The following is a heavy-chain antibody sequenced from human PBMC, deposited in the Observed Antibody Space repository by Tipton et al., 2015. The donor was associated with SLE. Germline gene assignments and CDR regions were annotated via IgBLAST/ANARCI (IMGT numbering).Heavy chain of an antibody. Sequence: TLSLTCAVSGGSISSGGYSWSWIRQPPGKGLEWIGYIYHSGSTYYNPSLKSRVTISVDRSKNQFSLKLSSVTAADTAVYYCARGGSDGDDYWGQGTLVTVSS. D-gene: IGHD5-24*01. CDR3: ARGGSDGDDY. CDR1: GGSISSGGYS. CDR2: IYHSGST. V-gene: IGHV4-30-2*01. J-gene: IGHJ4*02.